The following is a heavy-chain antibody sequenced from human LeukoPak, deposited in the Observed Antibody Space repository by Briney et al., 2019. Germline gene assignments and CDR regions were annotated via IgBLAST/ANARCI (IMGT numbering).Heavy chain of an antibody. CDR1: SGSIGSSSNY. J-gene: IGHJ5*02. D-gene: IGHD2-8*01. V-gene: IGHV4-39*01. Sequence: PSETLSLTCTVSSGSIGSSSNYWGWIRQAPGKGLEWIGNVYYSGSTFCNPSLKSRVTISVDTSKNQFSLKLRSVTAADTAIYYCARASFNVVFGNWFDPWGQGTLVTVSS. CDR3: ARASFNVVFGNWFDP. CDR2: VYYSGST.